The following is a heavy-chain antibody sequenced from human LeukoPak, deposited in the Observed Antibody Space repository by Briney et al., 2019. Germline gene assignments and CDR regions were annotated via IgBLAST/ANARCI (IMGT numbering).Heavy chain of an antibody. D-gene: IGHD6-6*01. V-gene: IGHV4-34*01. Sequence: SETLSLTCAVYGGSFSGYYWSWIRQPPGKGLEWIGEINHSGSTNYNPSLKSRVTISVGTSKNQFSLKLSSVTAADTAVYYCARVRAARPFDYWGQGTLVTVSS. CDR1: GGSFSGYY. CDR3: ARVRAARPFDY. J-gene: IGHJ4*02. CDR2: INHSGST.